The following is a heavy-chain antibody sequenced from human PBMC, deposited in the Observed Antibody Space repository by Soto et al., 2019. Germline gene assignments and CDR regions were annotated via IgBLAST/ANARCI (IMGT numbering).Heavy chain of an antibody. Sequence: ASVKVSCKASGYTFTSYAMHWVRQAPGQRLEWMGWTNAGNGNTKYSQKFQGRVTITRDTSASTAYMELSSLRSEDTAVYYCARVLLWFGELLTPYYYGMDVWGQGTTVTVSS. V-gene: IGHV1-3*01. CDR1: GYTFTSYA. CDR2: TNAGNGNT. D-gene: IGHD3-10*01. CDR3: ARVLLWFGELLTPYYYGMDV. J-gene: IGHJ6*02.